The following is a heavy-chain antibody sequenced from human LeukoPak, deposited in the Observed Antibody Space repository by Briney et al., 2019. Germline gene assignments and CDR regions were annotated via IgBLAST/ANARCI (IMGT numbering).Heavy chain of an antibody. Sequence: GGSLRLSCAASGFTFSDYYMSWIRQAPGEGLEWVSYISSSGSTRKYADSVKGRFTISRDNAKNSLYLQMNSLRAEDTAVYYCARADCSSTSCYEFDYWGQGTLVTVSS. V-gene: IGHV3-11*04. J-gene: IGHJ4*02. CDR2: ISSSGSTR. CDR1: GFTFSDYY. CDR3: ARADCSSTSCYEFDY. D-gene: IGHD2-2*01.